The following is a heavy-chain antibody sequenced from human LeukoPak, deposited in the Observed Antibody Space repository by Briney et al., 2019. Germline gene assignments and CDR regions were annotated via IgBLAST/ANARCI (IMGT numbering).Heavy chain of an antibody. V-gene: IGHV3-30*18. D-gene: IGHD3-22*01. CDR2: ISYDGSNK. CDR1: GFTFSSYG. CDR3: AKERTYSDTSGYPGDY. J-gene: IGHJ4*02. Sequence: GGSLRLSCAASGFTFSSYGMHWVRQAPGKGLEWVAVISYDGSNKYNADSVKGRFTISRDNSKNTLYLQMNSLRGEDTAVYYCAKERTYSDTSGYPGDYWGQGTLVTVSS.